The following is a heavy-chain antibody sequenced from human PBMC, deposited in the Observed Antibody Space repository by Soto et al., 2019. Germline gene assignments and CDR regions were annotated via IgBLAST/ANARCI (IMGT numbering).Heavy chain of an antibody. CDR2: IIPILGIA. CDR1: GGTFSSYT. D-gene: IGHD6-13*01. J-gene: IGHJ4*02. V-gene: IGHV1-69*08. Sequence: QVQLVQSGAEVKKPGSSVKVSCKASGGTFSSYTISWVRQAPGQGLEWMGRIIPILGIANYAQKFQGRVTITADKSTSTAYMELSSLRSEDTAVYYCARDRGIAAAGTDFDYWGQGTLVTVSS. CDR3: ARDRGIAAAGTDFDY.